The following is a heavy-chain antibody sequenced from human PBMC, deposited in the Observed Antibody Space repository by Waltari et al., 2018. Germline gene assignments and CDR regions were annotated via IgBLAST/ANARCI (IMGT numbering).Heavy chain of an antibody. V-gene: IGHV3-21*01. CDR2: SRSSSNNL. D-gene: IGHD2-8*01. CDR1: GFTFTSFS. CDR3: ARDVLGYYGMDV. Sequence: EVQLVESGGDLVKPGGSLRLSCAASGFTFTSFSINWVRQAPGKGLGGVSASRSSSNNLYDADSVKGRVTNSRDNAKYSRYRQMNSLRVEDTAVYHCARDVLGYYGMDVWGQGTTVTVSS. J-gene: IGHJ6*02.